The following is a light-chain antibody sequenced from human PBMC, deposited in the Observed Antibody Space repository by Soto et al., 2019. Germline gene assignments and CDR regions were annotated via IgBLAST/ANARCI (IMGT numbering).Light chain of an antibody. J-gene: IGLJ1*01. CDR3: SSYTTSSPYV. CDR2: EVS. CDR1: SNDVGGYNY. V-gene: IGLV2-14*01. Sequence: SVLTQPASVSGSPGQSITISCTGTSNDVGGYNYVSWYQQHPGKAPKLVIYEVSHRPSGISDRFSGSKSGNTASLTISGLQVEDEAEYYCSSYTTSSPYVFGPGTKLTVL.